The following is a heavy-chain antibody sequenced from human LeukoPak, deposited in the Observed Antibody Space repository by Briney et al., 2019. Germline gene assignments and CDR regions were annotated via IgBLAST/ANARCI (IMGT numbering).Heavy chain of an antibody. CDR2: IIPIWGTA. CDR3: ARGVDYCGGDCYRFDY. D-gene: IGHD2-21*01. Sequence: EASVTVSCKASGGTFSSYAISWVRQAPGQGLEWMGGIIPIWGTANYAQKFQGRVTITADESTSTAYMELSSLRSEDTAVYYCARGVDYCGGDCYRFDYWGQGTLVTVSS. J-gene: IGHJ4*02. V-gene: IGHV1-69*01. CDR1: GGTFSSYA.